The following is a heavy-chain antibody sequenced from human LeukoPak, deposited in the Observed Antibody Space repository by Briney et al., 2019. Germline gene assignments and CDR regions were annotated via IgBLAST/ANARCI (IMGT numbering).Heavy chain of an antibody. D-gene: IGHD3-10*01. CDR3: ARDTTYGSGTYSFDY. CDR2: ISTSSSYI. V-gene: IGHV3-21*01. Sequence: GGSLRLSCAASGFTFSSYSMNWVRQAPGKGLEWVSSISTSSSYIYYADSVKGRFTISRDNAKNSLYLQMNSLRAEDTAVYHCARDTTYGSGTYSFDYWGQGTLVTVSS. J-gene: IGHJ4*02. CDR1: GFTFSSYS.